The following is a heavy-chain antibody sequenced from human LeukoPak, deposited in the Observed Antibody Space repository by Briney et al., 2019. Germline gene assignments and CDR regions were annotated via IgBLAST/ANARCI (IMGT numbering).Heavy chain of an antibody. CDR1: GGSISSSSYY. D-gene: IGHD3-3*01. Sequence: SETLPLTCTVSGGSISSSSYYWGWIRQPPGKGLEWIGSIYYSGSTYYNPSLKSRVTISVDTSKNQFSLKLSSVTAADTAVYYCARDRNGDYDFWSGYFNNWFDPWGQGTLVTVSS. J-gene: IGHJ5*02. CDR2: IYYSGST. CDR3: ARDRNGDYDFWSGYFNNWFDP. V-gene: IGHV4-39*07.